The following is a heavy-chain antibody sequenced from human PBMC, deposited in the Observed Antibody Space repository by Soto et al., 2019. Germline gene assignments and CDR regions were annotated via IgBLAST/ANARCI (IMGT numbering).Heavy chain of an antibody. CDR1: GFTFSSYG. J-gene: IGHJ1*01. CDR3: ASKYYGSGGYFQH. Sequence: QVQLVESGGGVVQPGRSLRLSCAASGFTFSSYGMHWVRQAPGKGLEWVAVISYDGSNKYYADSVKGRFTISRDNSKNTLYLQMNSLRAEDTAVYYCASKYYGSGGYFQHWGQGTLVTVSS. D-gene: IGHD3-10*01. CDR2: ISYDGSNK. V-gene: IGHV3-30*03.